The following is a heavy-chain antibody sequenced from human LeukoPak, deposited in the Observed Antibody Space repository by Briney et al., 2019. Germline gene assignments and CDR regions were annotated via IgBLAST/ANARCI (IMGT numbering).Heavy chain of an antibody. CDR3: ARSAMVDFDY. J-gene: IGHJ4*02. Sequence: PGGSLRLSCAASGFTFSSYGMSWVRQAPGKGLEWVSAISTGGGSTYYADSVKGRFTISRDNAKNSLYLQMNSLRAEDTAVYYCARSAMVDFDYWGQGTLVTVSS. CDR2: ISTGGGST. D-gene: IGHD5-18*01. V-gene: IGHV3-23*01. CDR1: GFTFSSYG.